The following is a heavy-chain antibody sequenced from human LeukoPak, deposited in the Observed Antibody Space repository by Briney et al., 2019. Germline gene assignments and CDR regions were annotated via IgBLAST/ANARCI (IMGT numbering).Heavy chain of an antibody. J-gene: IGHJ4*02. CDR1: LYTFTSYD. V-gene: IGHV1-18*01. CDR3: ARDRHRRHYYDSSLHPPFDY. D-gene: IGHD3-22*01. CDR2: ISGYNGKK. Sequence: VSVKVSRKPSLYTFTSYDINWVRQATGHGLEWMGWISGYNGKKKQAQKPQARVTMTTDTSPSTTSIDLRSLRSDDTAVYYCARDRHRRHYYDSSLHPPFDYRGQGTLVTVSS.